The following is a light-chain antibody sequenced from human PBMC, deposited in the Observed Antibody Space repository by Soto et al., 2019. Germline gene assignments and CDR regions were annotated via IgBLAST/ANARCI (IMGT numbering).Light chain of an antibody. Sequence: QSALTQPRSVSGSPGQSVTISCTGTSSDVGGYNYVSWYQQHPGKAPKLMIYDVSKRPSGVPDRFSGSKSGNTASLIISGLQAEDEGDYYCCSYAGSYTYVFGTGTKLTVL. CDR2: DVS. J-gene: IGLJ1*01. CDR3: CSYAGSYTYV. V-gene: IGLV2-11*01. CDR1: SSDVGGYNY.